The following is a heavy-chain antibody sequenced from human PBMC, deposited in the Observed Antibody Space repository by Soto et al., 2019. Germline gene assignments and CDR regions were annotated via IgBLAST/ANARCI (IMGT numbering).Heavy chain of an antibody. Sequence: GGSLRLSCAASGFTFSNYVMHWVRQSPGKGLEWVALISYDGSNKYYADSVKGRFTISRDNTKNTLYLQMNSLRAEDSAVYYCAKDLHSSGWAAYNFDYWGQGTRVTVSS. CDR1: GFTFSNYV. CDR3: AKDLHSSGWAAYNFDY. J-gene: IGHJ4*02. D-gene: IGHD6-25*01. V-gene: IGHV3-30*18. CDR2: ISYDGSNK.